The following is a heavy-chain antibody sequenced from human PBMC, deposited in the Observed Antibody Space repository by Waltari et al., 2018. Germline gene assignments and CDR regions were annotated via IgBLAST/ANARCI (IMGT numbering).Heavy chain of an antibody. CDR3: ARAGRGYSYGYSVGNYYYYMDV. CDR1: GGSFSGYY. J-gene: IGHJ6*03. D-gene: IGHD5-18*01. CDR2: INHSGST. Sequence: QVQLQQWGAGLLKPSETLSLTCAVYGGSFSGYYWSWIRHPPGKGLEWIGEINHSGSTNYNPSLKSRVTISVDTSKNQFSLKLSSVTAADTAVYYCARAGRGYSYGYSVGNYYYYMDVWGKGTTVTVSS. V-gene: IGHV4-34*01.